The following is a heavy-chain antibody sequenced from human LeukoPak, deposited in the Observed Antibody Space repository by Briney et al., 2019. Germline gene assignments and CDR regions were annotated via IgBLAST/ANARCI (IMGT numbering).Heavy chain of an antibody. CDR1: GGSISSSNW. Sequence: SETLSLTCAVSGGSISSSNWWSWVRQPPGKGLEWIGEIYHSGSTNYNPSLKSRVTISVDKSKNQFSLKLSSVTAADTAVYYCARMFVPAAMFYYYGMDVWGKGTTVTVSP. CDR2: IYHSGST. CDR3: ARMFVPAAMFYYYGMDV. J-gene: IGHJ6*04. D-gene: IGHD2-2*01. V-gene: IGHV4-4*02.